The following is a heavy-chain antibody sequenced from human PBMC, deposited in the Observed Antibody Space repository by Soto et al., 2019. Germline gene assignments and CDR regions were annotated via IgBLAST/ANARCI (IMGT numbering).Heavy chain of an antibody. Sequence: DVQLLESGGGLVQPGGSLTLSCAASRFTFSDFATSWVRQAPGKGLEWVSSIGGTGTDTHYADSVKGRFTISRDNSRNTLYLQIDSLRDEDTAVYYCAKDAVPYNGKWDWFDSWGQGTLVIVSS. CDR3: AKDAVPYNGKWDWFDS. CDR2: IGGTGTDT. V-gene: IGHV3-23*01. CDR1: RFTFSDFA. J-gene: IGHJ5*01. D-gene: IGHD1-20*01.